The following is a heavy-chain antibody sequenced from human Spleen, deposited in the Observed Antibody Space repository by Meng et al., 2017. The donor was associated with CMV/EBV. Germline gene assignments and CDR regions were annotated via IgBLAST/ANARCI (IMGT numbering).Heavy chain of an antibody. CDR2: ISSSGSTI. J-gene: IGHJ6*02. CDR1: GFTFSDYY. CDR3: ARDRGYCSSTSCYFGMDV. Sequence: GGSLRLSCAASGFTFSDYYMSWIRQAPGKGLEWVSYISSSGSTIYYADSVKGRFTISRDNAKNSLYLQMNSLRAEDTAVYYCARDRGYCSSTSCYFGMDVWGQGTTVTVSS. D-gene: IGHD2-2*01. V-gene: IGHV3-11*04.